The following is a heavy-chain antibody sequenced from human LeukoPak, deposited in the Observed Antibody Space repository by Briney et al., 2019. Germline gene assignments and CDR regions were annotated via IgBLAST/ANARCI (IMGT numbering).Heavy chain of an antibody. CDR1: GFTFSNYW. J-gene: IGHJ4*02. CDR3: ARDRGTTGYVLYDY. D-gene: IGHD5-12*01. CDR2: IKQDASEK. V-gene: IGHV3-7*01. Sequence: GGSLRLSCAASGFTFSNYWMTWVRQTPGKGLEWVANIKQDASEKYYVDSVKGRFTISRDNAQNSFYLQMTSLRAEDTAVYYCARDRGTTGYVLYDYWGQGTLVTVSS.